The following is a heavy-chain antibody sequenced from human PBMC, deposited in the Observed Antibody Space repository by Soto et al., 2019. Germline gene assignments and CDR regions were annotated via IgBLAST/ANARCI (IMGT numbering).Heavy chain of an antibody. CDR1: GGTFSSYA. CDR2: IIPIFGTA. CDR3: ARVGCSGGSCYSSGWFDP. D-gene: IGHD2-15*01. Sequence: QVQLVQSGAEVKKPGSSVKVSCKASGGTFSSYAISWVRQAPGQGLEWMGGIIPIFGTANYAQKCQGRVTITADESTSKAYMELSSLRSEDTAVYYCARVGCSGGSCYSSGWFDPWGQGTLVTVSS. V-gene: IGHV1-69*01. J-gene: IGHJ5*02.